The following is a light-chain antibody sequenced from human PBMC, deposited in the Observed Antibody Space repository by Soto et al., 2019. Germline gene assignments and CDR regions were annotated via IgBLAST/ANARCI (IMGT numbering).Light chain of an antibody. J-gene: IGKJ2*01. CDR2: GGS. CDR1: QSVSSSF. Sequence: EIVLTQSPGTLSLSPGERATLSCRASQSVSSSFLAWFQQKPGQAPGLLIYGGSSRATGLPDRVSGSESGTDFTLTISRLEPEDFAVYYCQQYGSSPYTFGQGPKLEIK. CDR3: QQYGSSPYT. V-gene: IGKV3-20*01.